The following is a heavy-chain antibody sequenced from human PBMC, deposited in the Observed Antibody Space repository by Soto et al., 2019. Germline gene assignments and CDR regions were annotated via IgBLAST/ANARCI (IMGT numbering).Heavy chain of an antibody. V-gene: IGHV1-69*08. CDR2: IIPILGIA. CDR1: GGTFSSYT. Sequence: QVQLVQSGAEVKKPGSSVKVSCKASGGTFSSYTISWVRQAPGQGREWMGRIIPILGIANYAQKFHGRVTITADESTSTAYMGVSSLRTGETAVYYCARESPYLDYWGQGTMVTVSS. J-gene: IGHJ4*02. CDR3: ARESPYLDY.